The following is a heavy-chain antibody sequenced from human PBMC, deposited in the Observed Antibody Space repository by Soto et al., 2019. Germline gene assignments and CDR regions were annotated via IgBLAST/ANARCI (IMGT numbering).Heavy chain of an antibody. CDR2: IFPSDSYT. V-gene: IGHV5-51*03. CDR1: GYSFSTYW. D-gene: IGHD1-26*01. CDR3: TRRATNSNLYGMDV. Sequence: GESLKISCKASGYSFSTYWIAWVRQLPGKGLEWVGIIFPSDSYTNYSPSFQGHVTISADKSISTAYLQWSSLKASDTAMYYCTRRATNSNLYGMDVWGQGTTVTVSS. J-gene: IGHJ6*02.